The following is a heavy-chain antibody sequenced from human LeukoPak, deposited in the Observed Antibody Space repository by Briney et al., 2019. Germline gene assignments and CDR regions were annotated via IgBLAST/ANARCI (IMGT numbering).Heavy chain of an antibody. Sequence: PGGSLRLSCAASGFTFSSYSMSWVRQAPGKGLEWVSYISSSSSTIYYADSVKGRFTISRDNAKNSLYLQMNSLRAEDTAVYYCARDVPYDSSDSEDAFDIWGQGTMVTVSS. D-gene: IGHD3-22*01. CDR3: ARDVPYDSSDSEDAFDI. V-gene: IGHV3-48*01. J-gene: IGHJ3*02. CDR2: ISSSSSTI. CDR1: GFTFSSYS.